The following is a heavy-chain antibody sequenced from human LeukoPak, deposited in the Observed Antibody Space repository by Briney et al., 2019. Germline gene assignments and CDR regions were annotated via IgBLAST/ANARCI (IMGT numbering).Heavy chain of an antibody. J-gene: IGHJ5*02. Sequence: SETLSLTCTVSGYSISSGYYWGWIRQPPGKGLEWIGSIYHSGSTNYNPSLKSRVTISVDKSKNQFSLKLSSVTAADTAVYYCARARYYYGSGSYYNGNWFDPWGQGTLVTVSS. CDR3: ARARYYYGSGSYYNGNWFDP. D-gene: IGHD3-10*01. V-gene: IGHV4-38-2*02. CDR1: GYSISSGYY. CDR2: IYHSGST.